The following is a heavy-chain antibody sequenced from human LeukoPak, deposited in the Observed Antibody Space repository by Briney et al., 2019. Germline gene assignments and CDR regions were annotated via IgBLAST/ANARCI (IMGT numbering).Heavy chain of an antibody. CDR3: ARGDPHADL. CDR2: ITISGHTK. V-gene: IGHV3-48*03. J-gene: IGHJ5*02. CDR1: GFDLSTYE. Sequence: GGSLRLSCAASGFDLSTYEMNWVRQAPGKGLEWIADITISGHTKNYADSVKGRFTISRDNARTSLCLQMNSLRVEDTGVYYCARGDPHADLWGQGTLVTVSS.